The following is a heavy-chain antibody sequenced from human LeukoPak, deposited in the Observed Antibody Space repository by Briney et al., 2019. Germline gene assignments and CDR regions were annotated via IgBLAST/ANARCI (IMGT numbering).Heavy chain of an antibody. CDR3: ARDPYGDYVNFDY. CDR1: GGSISSGSYY. Sequence: SEALSLTCTVSGGSISSGSYYWSWIRQPAGKGLEWIGRIYTSGSTNYNPSLKSRVTISVDTSKNQFSLKLSSVTAADTAVYYCARDPYGDYVNFDYWGQGTLVTVSS. J-gene: IGHJ4*02. D-gene: IGHD4-17*01. CDR2: IYTSGST. V-gene: IGHV4-61*02.